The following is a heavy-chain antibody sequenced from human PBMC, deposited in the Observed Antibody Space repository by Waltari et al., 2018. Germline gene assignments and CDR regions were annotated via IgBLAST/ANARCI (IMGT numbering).Heavy chain of an antibody. D-gene: IGHD3-10*01. CDR1: GGSISSYY. CDR2: IYSSGST. J-gene: IGHJ4*02. V-gene: IGHV4-59*01. CDR3: ARDRGYQDY. Sequence: QVQLQESGPGLVKPSETLSLTCTVSGGSISSYYWSWIRQPPGKGLEWIGYIYSSGSTNYNPPLKSRVIISGDTSKNQVSLKVRSMTAADTAVYYCARDRGYQDYWGQGTLVTVSS.